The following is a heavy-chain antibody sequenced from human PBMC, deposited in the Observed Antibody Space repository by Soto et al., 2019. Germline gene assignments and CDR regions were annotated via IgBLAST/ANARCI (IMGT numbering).Heavy chain of an antibody. CDR3: AKDPSYSSVWTEY. Sequence: GGSLRLSCAASGFTFSSYAMSWVRQAPGKGLEWVSAISGSGGSTYYADSVKGRFTISRDNSKNTLYLQMNSLRAEDTALYYCAKDPSYSSVWTEYWGQGALVTVSS. D-gene: IGHD6-19*01. CDR2: ISGSGGST. CDR1: GFTFSSYA. J-gene: IGHJ4*02. V-gene: IGHV3-23*01.